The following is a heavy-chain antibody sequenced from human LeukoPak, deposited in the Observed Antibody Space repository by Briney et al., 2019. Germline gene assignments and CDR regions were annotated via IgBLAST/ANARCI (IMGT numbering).Heavy chain of an antibody. Sequence: SETLSLTCTVSGGSVNSGSYYWSWIRPPPGKGLEWIGYIYYSGSANYNPSLKSRVTISVDTSKNQFSLKLSSVTAADTAVYYCARVVVIPTTPPPYYFDHWGQGTLVTVSS. CDR2: IYYSGSA. V-gene: IGHV4-61*01. CDR3: ARVVVIPTTPPPYYFDH. CDR1: GGSVNSGSYY. D-gene: IGHD2-21*01. J-gene: IGHJ4*02.